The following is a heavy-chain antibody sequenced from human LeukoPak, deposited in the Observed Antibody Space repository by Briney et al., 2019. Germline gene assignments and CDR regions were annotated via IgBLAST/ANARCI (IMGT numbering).Heavy chain of an antibody. J-gene: IGHJ5*02. D-gene: IGHD6-13*01. Sequence: GGSLRLSCAASGFTFSNYYMSWIRQAPGKGLEWVSYISSSSSYTNYADSVKGRFTISRDNAKNPLYLQMNSLRAEDTAVYYCARDGMRYSTSWYPNWFDPWGQGTLVTVSS. CDR2: ISSSSSYT. CDR1: GFTFSNYY. CDR3: ARDGMRYSTSWYPNWFDP. V-gene: IGHV3-11*05.